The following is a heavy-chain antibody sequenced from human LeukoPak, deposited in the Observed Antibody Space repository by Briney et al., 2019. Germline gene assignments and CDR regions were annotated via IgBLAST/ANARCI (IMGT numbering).Heavy chain of an antibody. J-gene: IGHJ4*02. CDR2: ISSSSSYI. V-gene: IGHV3-21*01. CDR1: GFTFSSYG. D-gene: IGHD4-11*01. Sequence: GGSLRLSCAASGFTFSSYGMHWVRQAPGKGLEWVSSISSSSSYIYYADSVKGRFTISRDNAKNSLYLQMNSLRAEDTAVYYCARAKINDYSNPFDYWGQGTLVTVSS. CDR3: ARAKINDYSNPFDY.